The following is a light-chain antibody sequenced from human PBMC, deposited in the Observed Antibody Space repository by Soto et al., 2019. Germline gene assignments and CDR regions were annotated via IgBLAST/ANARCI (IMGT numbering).Light chain of an antibody. CDR1: QSINVY. CDR3: QEYNSDSIT. J-gene: IGKJ5*01. CDR2: VAS. Sequence: DIQMTQSPSSLSAAVGDRFTITCRTSQSINVYLNWYQQKPGKAPKLLIYVASNLQTGVPSRFSGSGSGTEFTLTISSLQPDDSATYYCQEYNSDSITFGQGTRLEIK. V-gene: IGKV1-5*01.